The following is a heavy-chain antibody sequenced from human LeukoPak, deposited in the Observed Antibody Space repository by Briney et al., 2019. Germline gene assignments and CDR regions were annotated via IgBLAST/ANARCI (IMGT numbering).Heavy chain of an antibody. CDR1: GFTFDDYA. CDR3: ARRLWFGESNPFDY. D-gene: IGHD3-10*01. J-gene: IGHJ4*02. CDR2: ISWNSGSI. V-gene: IGHV3-9*01. Sequence: GGSLRLSCAASGFTFDDYAMHWVRQAPGKGLEWVSGISWNSGSIGYADSVKGRFTISRDNAKNSLYLQMNSLRAEDTALYYCARRLWFGESNPFDYWGQGTLVTVSS.